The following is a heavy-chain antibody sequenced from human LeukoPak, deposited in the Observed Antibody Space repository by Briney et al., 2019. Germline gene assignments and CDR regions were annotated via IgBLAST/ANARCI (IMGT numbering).Heavy chain of an antibody. J-gene: IGHJ4*02. V-gene: IGHV1-69*05. CDR1: GGTFSSYG. CDR2: IIPIFGTP. Sequence: SVKVSCKASGGTFSSYGISWVLQAPGQGLEYMGRIIPIFGTPNYAQKFQGRVTITTDESTTTAYMELSSLRSEDTAVYYCARDKTGHRYIYGDYHPFDHWGQGTLVTVSS. CDR3: ARDKTGHRYIYGDYHPFDH. D-gene: IGHD4-17*01.